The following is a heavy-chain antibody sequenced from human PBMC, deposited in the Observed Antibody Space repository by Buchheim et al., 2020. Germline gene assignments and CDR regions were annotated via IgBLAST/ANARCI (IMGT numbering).Heavy chain of an antibody. CDR2: IKQDGSEK. CDR3: ARDLDRDGYNPKESDY. J-gene: IGHJ4*02. D-gene: IGHD5-24*01. Sequence: EVQLVESGGGLVQPGGSLRLSCAASGFTFSSYWMSWVRQAPGKGLEWVANIKQDGSEKYYVDSVKGRFAISRDNAKNSLYLQMNSLRAGDTAVYYCARDLDRDGYNPKESDYWGQGTL. V-gene: IGHV3-7*01. CDR1: GFTFSSYW.